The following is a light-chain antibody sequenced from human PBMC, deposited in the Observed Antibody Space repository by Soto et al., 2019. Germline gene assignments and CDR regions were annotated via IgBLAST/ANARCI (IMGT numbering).Light chain of an antibody. CDR1: QSISNY. CDR3: QQSYSTPIT. J-gene: IGKJ5*01. V-gene: IGKV1-39*01. CDR2: AAS. Sequence: QMDPSPSSLSASVGDRVTLTCRASQSISNYLNWYQQKPGKAPKVLIYAASNLQSGVPSRFSGSGSGTDFTLTISSLQPEDFATYYCQQSYSTPITFGQGTRLEIK.